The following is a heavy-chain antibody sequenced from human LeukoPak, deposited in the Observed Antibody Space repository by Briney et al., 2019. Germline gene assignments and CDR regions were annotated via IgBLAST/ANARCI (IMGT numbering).Heavy chain of an antibody. CDR2: INPSGGST. Sequence: ASVKVSCKASGYTFTSYYMHWVRQATGQGLEWMGIINPSGGSTSYAQKFQGRVTMTRDTSTSTVYMELSSLRSEDTAVYYCARGDYVWGSYRPQGPIDYWGQGTLVTVSS. V-gene: IGHV1-46*01. CDR1: GYTFTSYY. J-gene: IGHJ4*02. D-gene: IGHD3-16*02. CDR3: ARGDYVWGSYRPQGPIDY.